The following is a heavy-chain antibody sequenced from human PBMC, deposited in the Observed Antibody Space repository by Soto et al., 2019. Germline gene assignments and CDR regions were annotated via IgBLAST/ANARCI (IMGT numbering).Heavy chain of an antibody. Sequence: EVQLVESGGGLVQPGGSLRLSCAASGFTFSSYYMSWVRQAPGKGLAMVARITSDGSSTTYADAVKGRFTISIDNTKKTLNLEMNSLRAEDTAVYSCARERGGGFGDVWGQGTTVTVSS. CDR3: ARERGGGFGDV. J-gene: IGHJ6*02. V-gene: IGHV3-74*01. CDR1: GFTFSSYY. CDR2: ITSDGSST. D-gene: IGHD3-10*01.